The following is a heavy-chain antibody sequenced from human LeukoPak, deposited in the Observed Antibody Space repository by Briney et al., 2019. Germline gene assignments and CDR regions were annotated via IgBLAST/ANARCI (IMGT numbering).Heavy chain of an antibody. CDR3: ARDFAAAGIFDY. D-gene: IGHD6-13*01. J-gene: IGHJ4*02. CDR1: GFTFSTYA. CDR2: ISYDGSSK. V-gene: IGHV3-30*04. Sequence: GRSLRLSCAASGFTFSTYAMHWVRQAPGKGLGWVAVISYDGSSKYYADSVKGRFTISRDTSKNTLYLQMNSLRAEDTAVYYCARDFAAAGIFDYWGQGTLVTVSS.